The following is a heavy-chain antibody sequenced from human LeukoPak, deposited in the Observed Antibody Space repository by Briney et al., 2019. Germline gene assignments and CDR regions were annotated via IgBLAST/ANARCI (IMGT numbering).Heavy chain of an antibody. CDR1: GGTFSSYA. V-gene: IGHV1-69*04. D-gene: IGHD2-15*01. Sequence: AVKVSCKASGGTFSSYAISWGRQAPGQGLEWMGRIIPILGIATYAQKVQCRVTITADTSTSTAYMELSSLRSEDTAVYYCATRYCSGGSCYGRYYFDYWGQGTLVTVSS. CDR3: ATRYCSGGSCYGRYYFDY. CDR2: IIPILGIA. J-gene: IGHJ4*02.